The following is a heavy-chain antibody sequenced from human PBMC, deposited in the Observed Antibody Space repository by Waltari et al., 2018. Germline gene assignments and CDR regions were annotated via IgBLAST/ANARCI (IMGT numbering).Heavy chain of an antibody. CDR2: IYTSGST. V-gene: IGHV4-61*09. Sequence: QVQLQESGPGLVKPSQTLSLTCTVSGGSISSGSYSWSWVRQPAGKGLEWIGYIYTSGSTNYNPSLKSRVTISVDTSKNQFSLKLSSVTAADTAVYYCARGTVGYSSGWKLDYWGQGTLVTVSS. D-gene: IGHD6-19*01. CDR1: GGSISSGSYS. J-gene: IGHJ4*02. CDR3: ARGTVGYSSGWKLDY.